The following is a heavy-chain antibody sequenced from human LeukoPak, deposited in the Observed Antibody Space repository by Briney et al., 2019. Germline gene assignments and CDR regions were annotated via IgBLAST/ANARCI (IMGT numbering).Heavy chain of an antibody. CDR1: GYTFTGYY. Sequence: ASVKVSCKASGYTFTGYYMHWVRQAPGQGLEWMGWINPNSGSTNYAQKFQGRVTMTRDTSISTAYMELSRLRSDDTAVYYCARLLPGWNYEGDNWFDPWGQGTLVTVSS. CDR2: INPNSGST. J-gene: IGHJ5*02. V-gene: IGHV1-2*02. D-gene: IGHD1-7*01. CDR3: ARLLPGWNYEGDNWFDP.